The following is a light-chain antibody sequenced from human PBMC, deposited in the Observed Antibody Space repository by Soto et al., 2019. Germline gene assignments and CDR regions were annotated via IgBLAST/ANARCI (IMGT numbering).Light chain of an antibody. J-gene: IGKJ1*01. CDR2: GAS. CDR1: QSVSID. CDR3: QQYNKWPLT. Sequence: PGERATLSCRASQSVSIDLAWYQQTPGQAPRLLIYGASTRATGVPPTFSGSASGTEFTLTISSLQSEDFTVYYCQQYNKWPLTFGQGTKVDIK. V-gene: IGKV3-15*01.